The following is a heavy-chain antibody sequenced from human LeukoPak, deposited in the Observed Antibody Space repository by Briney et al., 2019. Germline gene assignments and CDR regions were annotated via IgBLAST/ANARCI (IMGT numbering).Heavy chain of an antibody. Sequence: GGSLRLSCAASGFTFSDYYMSWIRQAPGKGLEWVSYISSSGSTIYYADSVKGRFTISRDNAKNSLYLQMNSLRAEDTAVYYCASLGYCSGGSCYHDAFDIWGQGTMVTVSS. CDR3: ASLGYCSGGSCYHDAFDI. J-gene: IGHJ3*02. D-gene: IGHD2-15*01. V-gene: IGHV3-11*04. CDR1: GFTFSDYY. CDR2: ISSSGSTI.